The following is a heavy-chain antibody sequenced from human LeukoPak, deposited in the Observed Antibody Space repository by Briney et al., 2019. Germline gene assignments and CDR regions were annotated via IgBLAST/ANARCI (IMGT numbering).Heavy chain of an antibody. V-gene: IGHV3-23*01. J-gene: IGHJ4*02. CDR3: AKGLWGLSPHKPFDY. D-gene: IGHD2-21*01. Sequence: GGSLRLSCAASGFTFSSFAMSWVRQAPGKGLEWVSTISGSGSSTYYADSAKGRFTISRDNSKNTLFLQMNSLRAEDTAVYYCAKGLWGLSPHKPFDYWGQGTLVTVSS. CDR2: ISGSGSST. CDR1: GFTFSSFA.